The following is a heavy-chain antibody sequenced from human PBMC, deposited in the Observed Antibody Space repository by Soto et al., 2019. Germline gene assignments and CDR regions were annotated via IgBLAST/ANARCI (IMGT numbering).Heavy chain of an antibody. J-gene: IGHJ5*02. Sequence: QLQLQESGPGLVKPSETLSLTCTVSGGSISSSDSYWDWIRQPPGKGLEWIGSIYYSGITYYNPSLTGRATISVHTTKNPFSLKPTSVTAADAAVYYCARRKTSSPHGSGGFDPWGQGTLITVSS. CDR1: GGSISSSDSY. D-gene: IGHD3-10*01. CDR2: IYYSGIT. CDR3: ARRKTSSPHGSGGFDP. V-gene: IGHV4-39*02.